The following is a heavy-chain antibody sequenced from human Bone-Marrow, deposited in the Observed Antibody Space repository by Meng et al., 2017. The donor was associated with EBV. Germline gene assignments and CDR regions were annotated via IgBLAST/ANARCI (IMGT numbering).Heavy chain of an antibody. CDR1: GCDLISNW. D-gene: IGHD2-21*01. V-gene: IGHV3-74*01. CDR3: ANDCFGDKDS. CDR2: NNAVGSGI. Sequence: EGEVMEGEGRLLQPGWSLRPSCAASGCDLISNWEYGVRQGPGKGVVWVSRNNAVGSGINYADSVKGRFTMSRDNAKNTLYLQMNNLRAADTAVYYCANDCFGDKDSWGHGTLVTVSS. J-gene: IGHJ5*01.